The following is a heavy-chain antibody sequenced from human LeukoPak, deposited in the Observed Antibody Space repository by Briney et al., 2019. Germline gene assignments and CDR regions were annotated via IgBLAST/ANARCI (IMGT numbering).Heavy chain of an antibody. CDR3: AREGGWLQSAYYFDY. CDR2: INPSGGST. D-gene: IGHD5-24*01. V-gene: IGHV1-46*01. CDR1: GYTFTSYY. Sequence: ASVKVSCKASGYTFTSYYMHWVRQAPGQGLERMGIINPSGGSTSYAQKFQGRVTMTRDTSTSTVYMELSSLRSEDTAVYYCAREGGWLQSAYYFDYWGQGTLVTVSS. J-gene: IGHJ4*02.